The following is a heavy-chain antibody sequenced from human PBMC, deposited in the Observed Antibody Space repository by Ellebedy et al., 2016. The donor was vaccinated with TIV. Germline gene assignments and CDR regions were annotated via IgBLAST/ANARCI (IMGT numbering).Heavy chain of an antibody. J-gene: IGHJ3*02. Sequence: AASVKVSCKASGGTFSSYAISWVRQAPGQGLEWMGGIIPIFGTANYAQKFQGRVTITADESTSTAYMELSSLRSEDTAVYYCARDHYDSSGYYLGDDAFDIWGQGTMVTVSS. CDR1: GGTFSSYA. CDR2: IIPIFGTA. D-gene: IGHD3-22*01. CDR3: ARDHYDSSGYYLGDDAFDI. V-gene: IGHV1-69*13.